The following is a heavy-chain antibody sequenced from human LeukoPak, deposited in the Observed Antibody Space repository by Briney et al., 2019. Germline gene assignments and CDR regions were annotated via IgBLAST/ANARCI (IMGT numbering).Heavy chain of an antibody. CDR1: GASISGYY. D-gene: IGHD6-13*01. CDR2: IYYSGST. Sequence: SETLSLTCTVSGASISGYYWSWIRQPPGKGLEWIGYIYYSGSTNYNPSLKSRVTTSVDTSKKQFSLRLSSVTAADTAVYYCARVYYSNSYDYWYFDLWGRGTLVTVSS. V-gene: IGHV4-59*01. J-gene: IGHJ2*01. CDR3: ARVYYSNSYDYWYFDL.